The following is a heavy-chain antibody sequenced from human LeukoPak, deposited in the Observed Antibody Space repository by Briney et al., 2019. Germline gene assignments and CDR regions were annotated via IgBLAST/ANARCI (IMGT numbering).Heavy chain of an antibody. Sequence: GGSLRLSCAASGFTFSSYAMSWVRQAPGKGLEWVSGISGNGASTYYADSVKGRFTISRDNSQNTLHLQMNSLRAEDTAVYYCAKRIQSAMAMGYWGQGTLVTVSS. CDR1: GFTFSSYA. CDR3: AKRIQSAMAMGY. D-gene: IGHD5-18*01. V-gene: IGHV3-23*01. J-gene: IGHJ4*02. CDR2: ISGNGAST.